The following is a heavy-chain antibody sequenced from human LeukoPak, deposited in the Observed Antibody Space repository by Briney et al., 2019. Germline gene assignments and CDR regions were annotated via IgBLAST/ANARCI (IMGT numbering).Heavy chain of an antibody. CDR1: GGCISSGGYY. J-gene: IGHJ5*02. Sequence: SETLSLTCTVSGGCISSGGYYWSWIRQHPGKGLEWIGYIYYSGSTYYNPSLKSRVTISVDTSKNQFSLKLSSVTAADTAVYYCARVAPDNWFDPWGQGTLVTVSS. V-gene: IGHV4-31*03. D-gene: IGHD5-12*01. CDR2: IYYSGST. CDR3: ARVAPDNWFDP.